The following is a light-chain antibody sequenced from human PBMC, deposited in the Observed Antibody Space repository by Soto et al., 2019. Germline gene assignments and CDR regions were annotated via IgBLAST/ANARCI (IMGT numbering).Light chain of an antibody. V-gene: IGLV2-14*01. J-gene: IGLJ2*01. Sequence: QSVLPQPASMSGSPGQSITISCTGTSSDVGGYNYVSWYQQHPGKAPKLMIYDVSNRPSGVSNRFSGSKSGNTASLTISGLQAEDEADFYCSSYTSSSTLVLFGGGTKLTVL. CDR3: SSYTSSSTLVL. CDR2: DVS. CDR1: SSDVGGYNY.